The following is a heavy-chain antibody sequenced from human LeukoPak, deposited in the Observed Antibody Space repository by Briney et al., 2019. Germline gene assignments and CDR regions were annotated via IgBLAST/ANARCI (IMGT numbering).Heavy chain of an antibody. D-gene: IGHD5-18*01. CDR3: ARRRGYSSGYYYYGMDV. CDR2: ISYSGST. V-gene: IGHV4-59*08. Sequence: SETLSLTCTVSGDSISSYYWSWIRQPPGKGLEWIGYISYSGSTNYNPSLKSRVTISVDTSKNQFSLKLSSVTAADTAVYYCARRRGYSSGYYYYGMDVWGQGTTVTVSS. CDR1: GDSISSYY. J-gene: IGHJ6*02.